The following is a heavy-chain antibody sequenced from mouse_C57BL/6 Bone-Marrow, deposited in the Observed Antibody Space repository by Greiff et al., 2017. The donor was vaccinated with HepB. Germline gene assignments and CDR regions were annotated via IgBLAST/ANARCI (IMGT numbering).Heavy chain of an antibody. V-gene: IGHV5-6*01. J-gene: IGHJ4*01. CDR1: GFTFSSYG. Sequence: EVQLQESGGDLVKPGGSLKLSCAASGFTFSSYGMSWVRQTPDKRLEWVATISSGGSYTYYPDSVKGRFTISRDNAKNTLYLQMSSRKSEDTAMYYCARETAQALDYWGQGTSVTVSS. D-gene: IGHD3-2*02. CDR3: ARETAQALDY. CDR2: ISSGGSYT.